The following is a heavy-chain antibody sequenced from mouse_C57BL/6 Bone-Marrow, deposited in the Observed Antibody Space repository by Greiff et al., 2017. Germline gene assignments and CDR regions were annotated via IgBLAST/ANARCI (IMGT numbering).Heavy chain of an antibody. D-gene: IGHD2-5*01. V-gene: IGHV14-4*01. Sequence: VQLQQSGAELVRPGASAKLSCTAPGFNIKDDYLHWVKQRPEQGLEWIGWIDSENGDTEYASKFQGKATITANTSTNTAYLKLSRLTSEDTAFYCCTTKYICSNYCCWGQGTTLTVST. CDR2: IDSENGDT. CDR3: TTKYICSNYCC. CDR1: GFNIKDDY. J-gene: IGHJ2*01.